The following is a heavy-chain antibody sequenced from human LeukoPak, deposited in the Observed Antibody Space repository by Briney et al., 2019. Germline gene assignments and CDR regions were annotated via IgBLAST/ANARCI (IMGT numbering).Heavy chain of an antibody. CDR2: ISGTSNSYK. Sequence: PGGSLRLSYAASGFTFSSYSLNWARQAPGKGLEWISSISGTSNSYKYYADSVKGRFTISRDDAKNSLYLQMNSLRAEDTAVYYCARPSINDYGDFGYWGQGTLVTVSS. CDR3: ARPSINDYGDFGY. D-gene: IGHD4-17*01. J-gene: IGHJ4*02. V-gene: IGHV3-21*01. CDR1: GFTFSSYS.